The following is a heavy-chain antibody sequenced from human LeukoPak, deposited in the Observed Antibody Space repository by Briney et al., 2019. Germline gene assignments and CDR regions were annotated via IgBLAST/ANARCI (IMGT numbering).Heavy chain of an antibody. CDR1: GGSISSGGYS. J-gene: IGHJ4*02. CDR3: ARCYYDILTGDSYYFDY. Sequence: SETLSLTCAVSGGSISSGGYSWSWIRQPPGKGLEWIGYIYHSGSTYYNPSLKSRVTISVDRSKNQFSLKLSSVTAADTAVYYCARCYYDILTGDSYYFDYWGQGTLVTVSS. D-gene: IGHD3-9*01. CDR2: IYHSGST. V-gene: IGHV4-30-2*01.